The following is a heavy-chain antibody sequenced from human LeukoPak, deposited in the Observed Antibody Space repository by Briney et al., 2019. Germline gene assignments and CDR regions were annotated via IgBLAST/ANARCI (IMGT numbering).Heavy chain of an antibody. CDR3: ARAEMDL. J-gene: IGHJ6*04. CDR2: LYSGGST. CDR1: GFIVSTNY. V-gene: IGHV3-66*02. Sequence: GGSLRLSCAASGFIVSTNYMNWVRQAPGKGLEWVSVLYSGGSTNYADSVRGRFTISRDNSKNTLYLQMNRLGAEATAVYYGARAEMDLWGKGTTVTVSS.